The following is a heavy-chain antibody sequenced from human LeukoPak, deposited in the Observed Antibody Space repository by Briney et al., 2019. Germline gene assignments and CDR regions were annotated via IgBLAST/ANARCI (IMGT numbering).Heavy chain of an antibody. V-gene: IGHV3-23*01. CDR1: GFTFSSYA. Sequence: PGGSLRLSCAASGFTFSSYAMSWVRQAPGKGLEWVSAISGSGGSTYYADSVKGRFTISRDNSKNTLYLQMNSLRAEDTAVYYCAKSRGITMVRGVTSSYYYGMDVWGQGITVTVSS. CDR3: AKSRGITMVRGVTSSYYYGMDV. D-gene: IGHD3-10*01. J-gene: IGHJ6*02. CDR2: ISGSGGST.